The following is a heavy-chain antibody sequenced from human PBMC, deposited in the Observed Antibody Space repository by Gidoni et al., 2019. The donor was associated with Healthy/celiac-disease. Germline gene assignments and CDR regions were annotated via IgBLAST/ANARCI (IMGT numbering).Heavy chain of an antibody. CDR2: ISWNSGSI. J-gene: IGHJ4*02. CDR1: GFTFGDYA. Sequence: EVQLVVSGGGLVQPGRSLRLYCAASGFTFGDYAMHWGRQAPGKGLGLVSGISWNSGSIGYADSVKGRFTISRDNAKNSLYLQMNSLRAEDTALYYCAKDSGSYFRAFTFDYWGQGTLVTVSS. CDR3: AKDSGSYFRAFTFDY. V-gene: IGHV3-9*01. D-gene: IGHD1-26*01.